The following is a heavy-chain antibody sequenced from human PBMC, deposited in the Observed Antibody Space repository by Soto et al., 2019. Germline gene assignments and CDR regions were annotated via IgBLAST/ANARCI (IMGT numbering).Heavy chain of an antibody. CDR1: GGTFSSYA. V-gene: IGHV1-69*13. CDR2: IIPIFGTA. Sequence: SVKVSCKASGGTFSSYAISWLRQAPGQGLEWMGGIIPIFGTANYAQKFQGRVTITADESTSTAYMELSSLRSEDTAVYYCAIRRYCSGGSCSPVNYYYGMDVWGQGTTVTVSS. CDR3: AIRRYCSGGSCSPVNYYYGMDV. D-gene: IGHD2-15*01. J-gene: IGHJ6*02.